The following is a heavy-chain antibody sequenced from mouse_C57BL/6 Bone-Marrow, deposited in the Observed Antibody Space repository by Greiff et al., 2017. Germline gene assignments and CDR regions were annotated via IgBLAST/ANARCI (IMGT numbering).Heavy chain of an antibody. CDR2: IWSGGST. CDR1: GFSLTSYG. V-gene: IGHV2-2*01. J-gene: IGHJ2*01. Sequence: VKLMESGPGLVQPSQSLSITCTVSGFSLTSYGVHWVRQTPGTGLEWLGVIWSGGSTDYNAAFISRLSISKDNSKSQVFFKMTSLQADDTAIYYCARGRGYYLDYWGQGTTLTVSS. CDR3: ARGRGYYLDY.